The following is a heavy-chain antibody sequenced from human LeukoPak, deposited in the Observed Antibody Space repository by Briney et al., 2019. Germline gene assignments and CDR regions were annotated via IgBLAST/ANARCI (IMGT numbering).Heavy chain of an antibody. V-gene: IGHV3-21*01. CDR2: ISSSSSYI. CDR3: ARDPDIVVVPAAMAGDY. J-gene: IGHJ4*02. CDR1: GFTFSSYS. Sequence: PGGSLRLSCAASGFTFSSYSMNWVRQAPGKGLEWVSSISSSSSYIYYADSVKGRFTISRDNAKNSLYLQMNSLRAEDTAVYYCARDPDIVVVPAAMAGDYWGQGTLVTVSP. D-gene: IGHD2-2*01.